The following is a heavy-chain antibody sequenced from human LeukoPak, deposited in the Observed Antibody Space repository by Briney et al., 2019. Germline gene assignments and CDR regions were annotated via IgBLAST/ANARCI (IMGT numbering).Heavy chain of an antibody. Sequence: SGTLSLTCAVSGGSISSSNWWSWVRQPPGKGLEWIGEINHSGSTNYNPSLKSRVTISVDTSKNQFSLKLSSVTAADTAVYYCARVHQLYYYYGMDVWGQGTTVTVSS. V-gene: IGHV4-4*02. CDR2: INHSGST. CDR1: GGSISSSNW. D-gene: IGHD1-1*01. CDR3: ARVHQLYYYYGMDV. J-gene: IGHJ6*02.